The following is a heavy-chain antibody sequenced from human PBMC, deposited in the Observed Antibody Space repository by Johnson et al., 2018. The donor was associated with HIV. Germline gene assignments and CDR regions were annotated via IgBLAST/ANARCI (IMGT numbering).Heavy chain of an antibody. V-gene: IGHV3-30*04. D-gene: IGHD3-22*01. CDR2: ISYDGSKK. CDR1: GFTFSSYA. CDR3: ARDWETDSSGYHDAFDI. J-gene: IGHJ3*02. Sequence: QVQLVESGGGVVQPGRSLRLSCAASGFTFSSYAMHWVRQAPGKGLEWVAVISYDGSKKYYEDSVKGRFTISRDNSKNTLYLQMNSLRAEDTAVYYCARDWETDSSGYHDAFDIWGQGTMVTVSS.